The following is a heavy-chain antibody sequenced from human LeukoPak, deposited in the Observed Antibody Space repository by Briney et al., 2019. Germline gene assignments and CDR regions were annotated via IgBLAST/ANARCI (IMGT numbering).Heavy chain of an antibody. CDR3: ARNPDVWQGYYYYGMDV. Sequence: QAGGSLRLSCAASGFTFSSYDMHWVRQATGKGLEWVSAIGTAGDTYYPGSVKGRFTISRENAKNSLYLQMNGLRAGDTAVYYCARNPDVWQGYYYYGMDVWGQGTTVTVSS. CDR1: GFTFSSYD. V-gene: IGHV3-13*01. J-gene: IGHJ6*02. CDR2: IGTAGDT.